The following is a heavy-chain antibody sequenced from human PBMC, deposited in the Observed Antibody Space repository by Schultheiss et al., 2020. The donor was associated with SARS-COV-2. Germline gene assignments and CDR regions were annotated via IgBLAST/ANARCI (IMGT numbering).Heavy chain of an antibody. J-gene: IGHJ4*02. CDR1: GGSISSGGYY. V-gene: IGHV4-61*10. D-gene: IGHD7-27*01. Sequence: SETLSLTCTVSGGSISSGGYYWSWIRQPARKGLEWIGYIYHSGGTRYHPSLKSRVTISLDTSKNQFSLKLRSVTAADTAVYYCAREMNWGPTFYFDYWDQGTLVTVSS. CDR2: IYHSGGT. CDR3: AREMNWGPTFYFDY.